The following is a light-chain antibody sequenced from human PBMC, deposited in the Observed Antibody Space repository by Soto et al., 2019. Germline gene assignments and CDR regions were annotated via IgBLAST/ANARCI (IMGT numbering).Light chain of an antibody. CDR2: SAS. V-gene: IGKV1-12*01. CDR3: QQASSFPWT. Sequence: DIQMPQSPSSVSASVGDRVTITCRARQGISKWLAWYQHKTGRGPNLLIYSASTLQRGAPSRFSGSGSGTDFTLTISSLQPEDFGTYYFQQASSFPWTFGQGAKVESK. J-gene: IGKJ1*01. CDR1: QGISKW.